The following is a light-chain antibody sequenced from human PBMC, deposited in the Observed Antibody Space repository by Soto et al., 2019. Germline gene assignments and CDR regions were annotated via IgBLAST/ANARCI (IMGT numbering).Light chain of an antibody. Sequence: EIVMTQSPATLSVSPGERATLSCRASQSVSSNLAWYQQKPGQAPRLLIYGASTRATGIPARFSGSGSGTDFTLTISSLQPEDFATYYCQQSYTTPLGFGGGTKVDIK. CDR1: QSVSSN. V-gene: IGKV3-15*01. CDR3: QQSYTTPLG. CDR2: GAS. J-gene: IGKJ4*01.